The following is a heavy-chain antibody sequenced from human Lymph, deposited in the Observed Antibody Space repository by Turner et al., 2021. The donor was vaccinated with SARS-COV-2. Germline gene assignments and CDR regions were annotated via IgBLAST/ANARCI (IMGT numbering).Heavy chain of an antibody. Sequence: HVQLQDSGPRLGKPSETLSLTCTVSGGTMNSNYWSLIRQPPGKRLEWIGYIYYRGSTNYKPSLKSRVNISVDTSKNQFSMKLTSVTAADTAIYYCARETVNNWVDPWGQGILVTVSS. J-gene: IGHJ5*02. V-gene: IGHV4-59*01. CDR3: ARETVNNWVDP. CDR1: GGTMNSNY. CDR2: IYYRGST. D-gene: IGHD2-21*02.